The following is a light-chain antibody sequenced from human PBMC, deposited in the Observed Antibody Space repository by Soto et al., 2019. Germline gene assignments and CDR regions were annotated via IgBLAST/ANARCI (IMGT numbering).Light chain of an antibody. CDR3: QVWDSRSDHVV. V-gene: IGLV3-21*01. Sequence: SYELTQPPSVSVAPGKTAKITCGGNNIGSESVHWFQQKPGQAPVLVIFYDRERPSGIPERISGSNSGNTATLTISRVEAGDGVDYYCQVWDSRSDHVVFGGGTKVTVL. CDR1: NIGSES. J-gene: IGLJ2*01. CDR2: YDR.